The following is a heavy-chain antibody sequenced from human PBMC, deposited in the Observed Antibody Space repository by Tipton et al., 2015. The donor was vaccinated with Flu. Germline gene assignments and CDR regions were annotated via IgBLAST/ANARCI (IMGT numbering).Heavy chain of an antibody. V-gene: IGHV4-31*03. CDR1: GDSISTGGAY. Sequence: LRLSCTVSGDSISTGGAYWTWVRQHPGKGLEWIASIYYSGSTYYNPSLWRRVAISVDTSKNQISPKVNSVTAADTAVYYCARDQGFGGGLSYDYYVLDVWGQGTTVTVSS. CDR2: IYYSGST. D-gene: IGHD3-10*01. CDR3: ARDQGFGGGLSYDYYVLDV. J-gene: IGHJ6*02.